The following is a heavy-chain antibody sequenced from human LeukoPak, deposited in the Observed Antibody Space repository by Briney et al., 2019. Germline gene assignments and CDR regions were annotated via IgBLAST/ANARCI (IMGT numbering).Heavy chain of an antibody. CDR2: IYHSGST. CDR3: AREDHADCSSTSCYIR. J-gene: IGHJ4*02. Sequence: SETLSLTCTVSGGSISSGGYYWSWIRQPPGKGLEWIGYIYHSGSTYYNPSLKSRVTISVDRSKNQFSLKLSSVTAADTAVYYCAREDHADCSSTSCYIRWGQGTLVTVSS. V-gene: IGHV4-30-2*01. CDR1: GGSISSGGYY. D-gene: IGHD2-2*02.